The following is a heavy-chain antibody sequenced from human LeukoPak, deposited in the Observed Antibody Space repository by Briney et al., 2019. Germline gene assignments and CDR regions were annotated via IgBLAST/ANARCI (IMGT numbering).Heavy chain of an antibody. CDR3: ARDSPNAFDY. Sequence: GGSLRLSCAASGFTFSSYGMHWVRQAPGKGLEWVSAISGSGGSTYYADSVKGRFTISRDNSKNTLYLQMSSLRAEDTAVYYCARDSPNAFDYWGQGTLVTVSS. CDR2: ISGSGGST. J-gene: IGHJ4*02. CDR1: GFTFSSYG. V-gene: IGHV3-23*01.